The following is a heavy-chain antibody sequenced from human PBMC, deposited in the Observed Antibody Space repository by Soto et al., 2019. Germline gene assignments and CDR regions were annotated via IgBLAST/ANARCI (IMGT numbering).Heavy chain of an antibody. Sequence: GGSLRLSCAASGFTFSGYAMKWVRQAPGKGLEWVSLIGESGTPTYYADSVKGRFTITRDNSGNTLFLEMYSLRAEDTAVYYCARYIPGVRYYGMDVWGQGTTVTVSS. CDR1: GFTFSGYA. V-gene: IGHV3-23*01. CDR3: ARYIPGVRYYGMDV. D-gene: IGHD2-2*01. J-gene: IGHJ6*02. CDR2: IGESGTPT.